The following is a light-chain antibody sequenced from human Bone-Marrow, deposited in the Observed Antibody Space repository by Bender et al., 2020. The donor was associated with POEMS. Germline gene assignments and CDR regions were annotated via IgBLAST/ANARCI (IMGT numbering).Light chain of an antibody. CDR2: DVT. J-gene: IGLJ2*01. CDR3: CSYAGNVL. CDR1: RSDVANYNY. Sequence: QSALTQPASVSGSPGQSITIPCTGTRSDVANYNYVSWYQQHPGKAPKLIIYDVTKRPSGVSWRFSGSKSGNTASLTISGLQSDDEAHYYCCSYAGNVLFGGGTKLTVL. V-gene: IGLV2-23*02.